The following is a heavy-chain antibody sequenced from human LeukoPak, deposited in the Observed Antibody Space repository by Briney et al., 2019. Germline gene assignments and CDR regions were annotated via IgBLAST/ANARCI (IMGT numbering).Heavy chain of an antibody. CDR1: GGPISSYY. CDR3: ARDPMVRGEVSGEYFDY. CDR2: IYTSGST. D-gene: IGHD3-10*01. J-gene: IGHJ4*02. Sequence: SETLSLTRTVSGGPISSYYWSWIRQPAGKGLEWIGRIYTSGSTNYNPSLKSRVTMSVDTSKNQFSLKLSSVTAADTAVYYCARDPMVRGEVSGEYFDYWSQGTLVTVSS. V-gene: IGHV4-4*07.